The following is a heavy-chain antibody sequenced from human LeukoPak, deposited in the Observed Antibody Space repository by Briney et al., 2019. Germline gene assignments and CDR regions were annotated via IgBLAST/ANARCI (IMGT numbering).Heavy chain of an antibody. CDR2: IYYSGST. J-gene: IGHJ5*02. D-gene: IGHD6-6*01. CDR3: ASGKQLVTAYILDWFDP. CDR1: GGSISSGGYY. V-gene: IGHV4-31*03. Sequence: SQTLSLTCTVSGGSISSGGYYWSWIRQHPGKGLEWIGYIYYSGSTYYNPSLKSRVTISVDTSKNQFSLKLSSVTAADTAVYYCASGKQLVTAYILDWFDPWGQGTLVTVSS.